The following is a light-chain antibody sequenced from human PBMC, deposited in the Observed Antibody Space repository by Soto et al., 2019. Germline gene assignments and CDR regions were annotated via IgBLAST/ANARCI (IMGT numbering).Light chain of an antibody. CDR1: SSDVGSYNR. CDR2: DVG. CDR3: SSYTSSNTYV. J-gene: IGLJ1*01. Sequence: QSVLTQPPSVPGSPGQSVTISCTGTSSDVGSYNRVSWYQQPPGTAPKLMIYDVGNRPSGVPDRFSVSKSGNTASLTISGLQADDEADYYCSSYTSSNTYVFGTGTKVTVL. V-gene: IGLV2-18*02.